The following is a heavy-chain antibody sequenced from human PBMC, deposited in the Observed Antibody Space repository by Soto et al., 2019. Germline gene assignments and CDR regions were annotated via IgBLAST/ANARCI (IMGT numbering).Heavy chain of an antibody. CDR1: GFTFTNYG. Sequence: QVQLVESGGDVVQPGRSLRLSCAASGFTFTNYGMHWVRQAPGKGLEWVAVISYDGSNKYYADSVKGRFTISRDNSKNTLYLQMNSLRAEDTAVYYCARDSSSWFYYYYGMDVWGQGTTVTVSS. CDR2: ISYDGSNK. V-gene: IGHV3-30*03. CDR3: ARDSSSWFYYYYGMDV. D-gene: IGHD6-13*01. J-gene: IGHJ6*02.